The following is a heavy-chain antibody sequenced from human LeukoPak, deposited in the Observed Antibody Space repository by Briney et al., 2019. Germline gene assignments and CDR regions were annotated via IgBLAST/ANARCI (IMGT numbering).Heavy chain of an antibody. Sequence: GGSLRLSCAASGFTFPTYGMNWLRQAPGKGLEWVSYLSGRSNSIYYAESVKGRFTISRDNAKNSLYLQMNSLRDEDTAVYYCARDFRYHDSSGYYSFDYWGQGTLVTVSS. CDR2: LSGRSNSI. D-gene: IGHD3-22*01. J-gene: IGHJ4*02. V-gene: IGHV3-48*02. CDR1: GFTFPTYG. CDR3: ARDFRYHDSSGYYSFDY.